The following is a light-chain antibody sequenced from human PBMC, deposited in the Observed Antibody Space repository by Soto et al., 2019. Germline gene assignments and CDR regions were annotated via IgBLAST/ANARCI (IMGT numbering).Light chain of an antibody. CDR2: EVS. Sequence: QSVLTQPASVSGSPGQSITISCTGTSSDLAIYNYVSWYQQQPGKAPKLMIYEVSNRPSGVSNRFSGSKSGDTASLTISGLQAEDEADYYCSSYTTRTTLYVFGTGTKVTVL. CDR1: SSDLAIYNY. J-gene: IGLJ1*01. V-gene: IGLV2-14*03. CDR3: SSYTTRTTLYV.